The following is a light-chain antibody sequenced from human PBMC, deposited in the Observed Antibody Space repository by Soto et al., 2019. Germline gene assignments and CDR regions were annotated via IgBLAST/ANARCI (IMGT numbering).Light chain of an antibody. CDR3: QTWGTSWV. J-gene: IGLJ3*02. V-gene: IGLV4-69*01. CDR1: SGHSSYA. CDR2: LNSDGSH. Sequence: QLVLTQSPSASASLGASVKLTCTLSSGHSSYAIAWHQQQPEKGPRYLMKLNSDGSHSKGDRIPDRFSGSSSGAERYLTISSLQSEDEADYYCQTWGTSWVFGGGTKLTV.